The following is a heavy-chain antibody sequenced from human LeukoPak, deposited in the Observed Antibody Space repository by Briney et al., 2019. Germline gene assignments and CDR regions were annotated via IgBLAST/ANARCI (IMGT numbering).Heavy chain of an antibody. CDR1: GFTVSSSY. CDR2: IYSGGST. J-gene: IGHJ4*02. V-gene: IGHV3-53*01. CDR3: ARITMVRGVRD. Sequence: GGSLRLSCAASGFTVSSSYMSWVRQAPGKGLEWVSVIYSGGSTYYADSVKGRFTISRDNSKNTLYLQMNSLRAEDTAVYYCARITMVRGVRDWGQGTLVTVSS. D-gene: IGHD3-10*01.